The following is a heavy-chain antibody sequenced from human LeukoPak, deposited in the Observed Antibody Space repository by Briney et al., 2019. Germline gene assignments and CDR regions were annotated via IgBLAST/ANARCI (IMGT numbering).Heavy chain of an antibody. V-gene: IGHV3-74*01. J-gene: IGHJ4*02. CDR1: GFTPSSDW. CDR3: VRSASGNYGLFDY. CDR2: INSDRITSTT. Sequence: VGSLRLSSTRSGFTPSSDWMHSVPQVPEKGLLWVSRINSDRITSTTNYADSVEGRFTISRDHAKNTLYLQMNSLRAEETAVYYCVRSASGNYGLFDYWGRGTLVTVSS. D-gene: IGHD1-26*01.